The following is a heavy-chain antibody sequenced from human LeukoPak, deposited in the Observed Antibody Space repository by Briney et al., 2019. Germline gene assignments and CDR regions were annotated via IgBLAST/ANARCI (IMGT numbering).Heavy chain of an antibody. CDR3: TSGYSCDLFDY. D-gene: IGHD5-18*01. Sequence: SETLSLTCIVSGYSISSGYYWGWIRQPPGKGLEWIGSINYSGSTYYNPSLKSRVTISVDTSKNQFSLKLGSVTAADTAVFYCTSGYSCDLFDYWGQGTLVTVSS. CDR1: GYSISSGYY. J-gene: IGHJ4*02. CDR2: INYSGST. V-gene: IGHV4-38-2*02.